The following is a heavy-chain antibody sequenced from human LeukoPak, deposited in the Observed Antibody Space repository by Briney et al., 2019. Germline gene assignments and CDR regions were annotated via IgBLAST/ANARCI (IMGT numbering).Heavy chain of an antibody. CDR1: GGSFSGYY. J-gene: IGHJ4*02. CDR2: INHSGST. D-gene: IGHD6-19*01. CDR3: ARDSLPYSSGWYGDYFDY. Sequence: SETLSLTCAIYGGSFSGYYWSWIRQPPGKGLEWIGEINHSGSTNYNPSLKSRVTISVDTSKNQFSLKLSSVTAADTAVYYCARDSLPYSSGWYGDYFDYWGQGTLVTVSS. V-gene: IGHV4-34*01.